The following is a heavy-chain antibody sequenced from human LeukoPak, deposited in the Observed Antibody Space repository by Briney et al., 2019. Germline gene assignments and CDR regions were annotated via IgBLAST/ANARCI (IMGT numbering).Heavy chain of an antibody. D-gene: IGHD6-19*01. V-gene: IGHV1-69*06. Sequence: GASVKVSCKASGGTFSSYAISWVRQAPGQGLEWMGGIIPIFGTANYAQKFQGRVTITADKSTSTAYMELSSLRSEDTAVYYCARAQAGYYYYYYMDVWGKGTTVTVSS. CDR3: ARAQAGYYYYYYMDV. J-gene: IGHJ6*03. CDR1: GGTFSSYA. CDR2: IIPIFGTA.